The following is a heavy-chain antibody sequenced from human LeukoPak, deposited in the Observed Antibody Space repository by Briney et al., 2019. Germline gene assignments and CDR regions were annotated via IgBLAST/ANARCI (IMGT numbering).Heavy chain of an antibody. D-gene: IGHD3-16*02. CDR2: INHSGST. CDR1: GGPFGGYY. V-gene: IGHV4-34*01. Sequence: PSETLSLTCAVYGGPFGGYYWSWIRQPPGKGLEWIGEINHSGSTNYNPSLKSRVTISVDTSKNQFSLKLSSVTAADTAVYYCAGSYVWGSYRYTIFDYWGQGTLVTVSS. J-gene: IGHJ4*02. CDR3: AGSYVWGSYRYTIFDY.